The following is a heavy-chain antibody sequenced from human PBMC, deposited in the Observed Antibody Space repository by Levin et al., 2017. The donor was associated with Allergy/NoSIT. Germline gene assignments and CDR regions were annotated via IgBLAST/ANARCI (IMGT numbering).Heavy chain of an antibody. V-gene: IGHV4-61*01. Sequence: SETLSLTCTVSGGSVSSGSYYWSWIRQPPGKGLEWIGYIYYSGSTNYNPSLKSRVTISVDTSKNQFSLKLSSVTAAATAVYYCASGEGYYYDYGMDVWGQGTTVTVSS. D-gene: IGHD3-10*01. CDR1: GGSVSSGSYY. CDR2: IYYSGST. CDR3: ASGEGYYYDYGMDV. J-gene: IGHJ6*02.